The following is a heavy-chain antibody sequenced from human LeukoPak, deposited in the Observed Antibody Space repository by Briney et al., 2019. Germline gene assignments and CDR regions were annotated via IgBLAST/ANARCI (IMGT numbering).Heavy chain of an antibody. D-gene: IGHD2-2*01. CDR1: GYSISSGYY. V-gene: IGHV4-38-2*02. J-gene: IGHJ6*03. CDR2: IYHSGST. CDR3: ARDPSSTVPYYYYYMDV. Sequence: SETLSLTCTVSGYSISSGYYWVWIRQPPGKGLEWIGSIYHSGSTYYNPSLKSRVTISVDTSKNQFSLKLSSVTAADTAVYYCARDPSSTVPYYYYYMDVWGKGTTVTDSS.